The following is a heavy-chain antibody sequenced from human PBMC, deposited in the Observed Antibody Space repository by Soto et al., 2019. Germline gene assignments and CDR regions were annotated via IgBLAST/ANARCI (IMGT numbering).Heavy chain of an antibody. V-gene: IGHV3-23*01. D-gene: IGHD1-26*01. Sequence: GSLRLSCATSGFTSSSHALIWVRQAPGKGLEWVSAISGSGGSTYYTDSVKGRFTISRDNSKNTLYLQMNTLRAEDTALYYCALRKTGSYFDYWGQGSLVTVSS. CDR3: ALRKTGSYFDY. CDR1: GFTSSSHA. CDR2: ISGSGGST. J-gene: IGHJ4*02.